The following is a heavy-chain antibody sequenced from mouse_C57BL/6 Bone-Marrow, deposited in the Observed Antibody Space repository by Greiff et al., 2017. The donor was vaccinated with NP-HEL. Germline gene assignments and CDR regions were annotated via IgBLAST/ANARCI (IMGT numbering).Heavy chain of an antibody. J-gene: IGHJ2*01. V-gene: IGHV1-69*01. CDR3: ARWPYYFDY. Sequence: QVQLQQPGAELVMPGASVKLSCKASGYTFTSYWMPWVKQRPGQGLEWIGEIDPSDSYINYNQKFKGKSTLTVDKSSSTAYMQLSSLTSEDSAVDYCARWPYYFDYWGQGTTLTVSA. CDR2: IDPSDSYI. CDR1: GYTFTSYW.